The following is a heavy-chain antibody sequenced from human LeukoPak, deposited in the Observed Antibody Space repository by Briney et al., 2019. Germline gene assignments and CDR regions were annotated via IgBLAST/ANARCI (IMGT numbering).Heavy chain of an antibody. D-gene: IGHD6-13*01. CDR1: GGSFSGYY. CDR2: INHSGST. J-gene: IGHJ4*02. V-gene: IGHV4-34*01. CDR3: ARGAPLYSSSWYGAYYFDY. Sequence: NASETLSLTCAVYGGSFSGYYWSWIRQPPGKGLEWIGEINHSGSTNYNPSLKSRVTISVDTSKNQFSLKLSSVTAADTAVYYCARGAPLYSSSWYGAYYFDYWGQGTLVTVSS.